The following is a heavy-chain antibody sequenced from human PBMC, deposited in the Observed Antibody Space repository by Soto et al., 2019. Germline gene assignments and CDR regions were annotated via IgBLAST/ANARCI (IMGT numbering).Heavy chain of an antibody. CDR1: GGSISSSSYY. CDR2: IYYSGST. J-gene: IGHJ6*02. V-gene: IGHV4-39*01. CDR3: ARINFGVVIIYYYGMDV. D-gene: IGHD3-3*01. Sequence: SETLSLTCTVSGGSISSSSYYWGWIRQPPGKGLEWIGSIYYSGSTYYNPSLKSRVTISVDTSKNQFSLKLSSVTAADTVVYYCARINFGVVIIYYYGMDVWGQGTTVTVSS.